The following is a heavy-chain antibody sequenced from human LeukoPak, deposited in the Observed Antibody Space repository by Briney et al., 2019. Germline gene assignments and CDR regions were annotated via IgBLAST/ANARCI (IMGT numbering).Heavy chain of an antibody. CDR2: INQDGSEK. D-gene: IGHD6-13*01. CDR1: GFTFSGYW. J-gene: IGHJ1*01. V-gene: IGHV3-7*01. CDR3: ARESTAGYNSSWYGFRN. Sequence: GSLRLSCAASGFTFSGYWMSWVRQAPGKGLEWVANINQDGSEKYYVDSVKGRFTISRDDAKNSLFLQMGSLRVEDTAVYYCARESTAGYNSSWYGFRNWGQGTLVSVSS.